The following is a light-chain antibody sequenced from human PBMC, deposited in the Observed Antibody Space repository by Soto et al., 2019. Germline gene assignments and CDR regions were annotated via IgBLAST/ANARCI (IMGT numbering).Light chain of an antibody. Sequence: MPTQPPSVSAAPGQKVTISSSGSSSNIGNNYVSWYQQLPGTAPKLLMYDNNKRPSGIPDRFSGSKSGTSATLGITGLQTGDEADYYCGTWDSSLSVVFGGGTKVTVL. CDR3: GTWDSSLSVV. CDR2: DNN. J-gene: IGLJ2*01. CDR1: SSNIGNNY. V-gene: IGLV1-51*01.